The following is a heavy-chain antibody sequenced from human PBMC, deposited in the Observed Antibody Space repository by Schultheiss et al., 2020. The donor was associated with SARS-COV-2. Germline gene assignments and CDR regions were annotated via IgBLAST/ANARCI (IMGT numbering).Heavy chain of an antibody. CDR3: ARRMFYYYGMDV. CDR1: GGSVSSGSDH. Sequence: SETLSLTCTVSGGSVSSGSDHWSWIRQPPGKGLEWIGEIDHSGGTNYNPSLKSRVTILVDTSKNHLSLNLTSVTAADTAVYFCARRMFYYYGMDVWGQGTTVTVSS. J-gene: IGHJ6*02. CDR2: IDHSGGT. D-gene: IGHD3-10*02. V-gene: IGHV4-61*03.